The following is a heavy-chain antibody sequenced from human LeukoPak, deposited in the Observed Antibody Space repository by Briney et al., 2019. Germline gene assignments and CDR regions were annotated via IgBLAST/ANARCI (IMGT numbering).Heavy chain of an antibody. CDR1: GFTLDNYW. J-gene: IGHJ5*01. D-gene: IGHD6-19*01. V-gene: IGHV3-7*01. CDR2: INQDGSEK. Sequence: GRSLRLSCEVSGFTLDNYWMSWVRQAPGKGPEWVANINQDGSEKNYLDSVKGRFTISRDNAKNSVYLQMNSLRVEDTAVYVCTRDGSGWSDSWGQGTLVTVSS. CDR3: TRDGSGWSDS.